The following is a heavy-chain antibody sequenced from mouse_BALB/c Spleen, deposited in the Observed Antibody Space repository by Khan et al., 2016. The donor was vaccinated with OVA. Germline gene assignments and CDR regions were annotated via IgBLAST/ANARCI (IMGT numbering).Heavy chain of an antibody. D-gene: IGHD1-2*01. CDR3: SRSGYGSFGF. V-gene: IGHV1S29*02. CDR2: IYPNDGGS. CDR1: GYTFTDYN. J-gene: IGHJ3*01. Sequence: EVQLQESGPELVKPGASVKISCKASGYTFTDYNLDWVKQSHGNRLEWLGYIYPNDGGSGYNQKFKTKATLTVDISSSTAYMELRSLTSEDSAVYYCSRSGYGSFGFWGQGTLVTVS.